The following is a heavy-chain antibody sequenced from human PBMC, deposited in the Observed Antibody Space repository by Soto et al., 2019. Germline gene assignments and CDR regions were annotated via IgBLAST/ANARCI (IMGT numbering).Heavy chain of an antibody. CDR2: IYHDGST. CDR3: ASCLGVSPTHHVDP. CDR1: GGSLSSINW. V-gene: IGHV4-4*02. D-gene: IGHD3-16*01. Sequence: VQLQESGPRLVKPSGTLSLTCGVSGGSLSSINWWSWVRQSPGKGLEWIGEIYHDGSTNYNPSLKSRVIMSVEKSQNQFSPTLASVTAADTAVYYCASCLGVSPTHHVDPWRQGTLVTVSA. J-gene: IGHJ5*02.